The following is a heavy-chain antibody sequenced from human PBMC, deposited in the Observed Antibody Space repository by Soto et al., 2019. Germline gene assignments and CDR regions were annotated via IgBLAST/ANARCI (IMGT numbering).Heavy chain of an antibody. CDR2: IYYSGST. CDR1: GGSISSSSYY. CDR3: ASSVAGNLLHGMDV. D-gene: IGHD6-19*01. V-gene: IGHV4-39*01. Sequence: SETLSLTCTVSGGSISSSSYYWGWIRQPPGKGLEWIGSIYYSGSTNYNPSLKSRVTISVDTSKNQFSLKLSSVTAADTAVYYCASSVAGNLLHGMDVWGQGPTVTVSS. J-gene: IGHJ6*02.